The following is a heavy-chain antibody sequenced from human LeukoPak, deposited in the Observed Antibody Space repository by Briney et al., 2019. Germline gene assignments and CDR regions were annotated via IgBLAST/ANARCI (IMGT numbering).Heavy chain of an antibody. Sequence: GGSLRLSCAASGFTFEDYAIHWVRQAPGKGLEWVSGISWNGGSIGYADSVKGRFTISRDNAKNSLYLQMNSLRAEDTALYYCAKASTYSGSYNYFDYWGQGTLVTVSS. D-gene: IGHD1-26*01. V-gene: IGHV3-9*01. J-gene: IGHJ4*02. CDR3: AKASTYSGSYNYFDY. CDR1: GFTFEDYA. CDR2: ISWNGGSI.